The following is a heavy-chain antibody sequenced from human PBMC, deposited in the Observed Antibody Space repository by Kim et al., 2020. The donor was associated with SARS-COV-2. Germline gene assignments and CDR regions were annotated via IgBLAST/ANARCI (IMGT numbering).Heavy chain of an antibody. J-gene: IGHJ4*02. D-gene: IGHD3-10*01. Sequence: ADSWKGRFTISRDNAKNSLYLQMNSLRAEDTAVYYCAKEAYYYGSGSFDYWGQGTLVTVSS. CDR3: AKEAYYYGSGSFDY. V-gene: IGHV3-11*04.